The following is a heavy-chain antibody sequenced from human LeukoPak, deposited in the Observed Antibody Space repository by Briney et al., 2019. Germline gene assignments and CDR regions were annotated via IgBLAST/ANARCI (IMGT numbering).Heavy chain of an antibody. Sequence: GGSLRLSCAASGFTFSSYAMSWVRQAPGKGLEWVSGISWNSGSIGYADSVKGRFTISRDNAKNSLYLQMNSLRAEDTALYYCAKDNQAYYDSSGAFDYWGQGTLVTVSS. CDR3: AKDNQAYYDSSGAFDY. CDR2: ISWNSGSI. CDR1: GFTFSSYA. J-gene: IGHJ4*02. V-gene: IGHV3-9*01. D-gene: IGHD3-22*01.